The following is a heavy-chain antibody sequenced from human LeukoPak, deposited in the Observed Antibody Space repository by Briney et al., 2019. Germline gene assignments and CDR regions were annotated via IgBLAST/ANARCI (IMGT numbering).Heavy chain of an antibody. CDR3: AKDPKWLRFSDWFDP. V-gene: IGHV3-23*01. J-gene: IGHJ5*02. Sequence: GGSLRLSCAASGFTFSSYAMSWVRQAPGKGLEWVSAISGSGGSTYYADSVKGRFTISRDNSKNTLYLQMNSLRAEDTAVYYCAKDPKWLRFSDWFDPRGQGTLVTVSS. D-gene: IGHD5-12*01. CDR1: GFTFSSYA. CDR2: ISGSGGST.